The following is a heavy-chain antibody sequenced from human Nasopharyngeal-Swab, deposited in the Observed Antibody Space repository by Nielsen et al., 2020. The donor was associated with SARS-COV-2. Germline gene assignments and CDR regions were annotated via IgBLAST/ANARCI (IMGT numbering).Heavy chain of an antibody. D-gene: IGHD5-18*01. V-gene: IGHV3-66*01. Sequence: GESLKISCAASGFTVSSNYMSWVRQAPGKGLEWVSVIYSGGSTYYADSVKGRFTISRDNSKNTLYLQMNSLRAEDTAVYYCARDGSGYNYGLLDYWGQGTLVTVSS. J-gene: IGHJ4*02. CDR2: IYSGGST. CDR3: ARDGSGYNYGLLDY. CDR1: GFTVSSNY.